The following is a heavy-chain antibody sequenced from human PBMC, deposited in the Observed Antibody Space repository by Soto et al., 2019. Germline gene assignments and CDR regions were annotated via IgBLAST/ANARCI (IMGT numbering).Heavy chain of an antibody. V-gene: IGHV3-30-3*01. CDR1: GFTFSSYA. J-gene: IGHJ4*02. Sequence: QVQLVESGGGVVQPGRSLRLSCAASGFTFSSYAMHWVRQAPGKGLEWVAVISYDGSNKYYADSVKGRFTISRDNSKNTLYLQMNSLRAEDTAVYYCAREGGYYDSSGYQVDFDYWGQGTLVTVSS. D-gene: IGHD3-22*01. CDR2: ISYDGSNK. CDR3: AREGGYYDSSGYQVDFDY.